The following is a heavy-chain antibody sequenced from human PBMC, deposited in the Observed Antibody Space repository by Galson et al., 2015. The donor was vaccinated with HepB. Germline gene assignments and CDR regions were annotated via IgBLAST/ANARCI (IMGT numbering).Heavy chain of an antibody. CDR1: GFTFDDYA. Sequence: SLRLSCAVSGFTFDDYAMHWVRQAPGKGLEWVSGISWNSGSIGYADSVKGRFTISRDNAKNSLYLQMNSLRAEDTALYYCAKGSGYSSSWPFDHWGQGTLVTVSS. J-gene: IGHJ4*02. CDR3: AKGSGYSSSWPFDH. CDR2: ISWNSGSI. D-gene: IGHD6-13*01. V-gene: IGHV3-9*01.